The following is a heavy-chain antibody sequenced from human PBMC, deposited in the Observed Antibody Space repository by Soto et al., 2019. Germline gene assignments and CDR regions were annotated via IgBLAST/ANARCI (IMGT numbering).Heavy chain of an antibody. Sequence: GSVTDSGNASSYTLTHYDINWVRQAPGQGLEYMGWVSPENRNAGYAPQFRGRVSMTADTSINTVYLELTTLTSEDTAVYYCEVTTGYWGQGTMVTVSS. CDR3: EVTTGY. CDR2: VSPENRNA. J-gene: IGHJ4*02. CDR1: SYTLTHYD. D-gene: IGHD4-17*01. V-gene: IGHV1-8*01.